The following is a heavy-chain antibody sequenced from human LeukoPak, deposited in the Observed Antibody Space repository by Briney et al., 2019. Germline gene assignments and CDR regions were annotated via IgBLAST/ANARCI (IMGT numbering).Heavy chain of an antibody. CDR2: IIPIFGTA. V-gene: IGHV1-69*13. J-gene: IGHJ6*04. CDR1: GGTSSSYA. Sequence: SVKVSCKASGGTSSSYAISWVRQAPGQGLEWMGGIIPIFGTANYAQKFQGRVTITADESTSTAYMELSSLRSEDTAVYYCARSAPICVVVPAATDRCYYYGMDVWGKGTTVTVSS. D-gene: IGHD2-2*01. CDR3: ARSAPICVVVPAATDRCYYYGMDV.